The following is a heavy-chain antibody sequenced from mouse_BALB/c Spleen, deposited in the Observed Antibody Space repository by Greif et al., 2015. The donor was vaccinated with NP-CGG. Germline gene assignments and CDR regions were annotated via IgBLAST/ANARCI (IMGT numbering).Heavy chain of an antibody. V-gene: IGHV1S29*02. CDR3: AREEYGNYKGFAY. Sequence: VQLQQSGPELVKPGASVKISCKASGYTFTDYNMHWVKQSHGKSLEWIGYIYPYNGGTGYNQKFKSKATLTVDNSSSTAYMELRSLTSEDSAVYYCAREEYGNYKGFAYWGQGTLVTVSA. J-gene: IGHJ3*01. CDR1: GYTFTDYN. CDR2: IYPYNGGT. D-gene: IGHD2-10*02.